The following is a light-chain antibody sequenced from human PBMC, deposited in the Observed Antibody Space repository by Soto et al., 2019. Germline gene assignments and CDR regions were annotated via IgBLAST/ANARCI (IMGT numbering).Light chain of an antibody. Sequence: QAVVTQEPSLTVSPGGTVTLTCASSTGAVTSGFYTSWFQQKPGQSPRALIYSTSKKHSWTPARFSGSLIGGKTALTLSGVQPEDEADYYCLVFWGVVRVFGNGTKVTVL. CDR1: TGAVTSGFY. CDR3: LVFWGVVRV. CDR2: STS. J-gene: IGLJ1*01. V-gene: IGLV7-43*01.